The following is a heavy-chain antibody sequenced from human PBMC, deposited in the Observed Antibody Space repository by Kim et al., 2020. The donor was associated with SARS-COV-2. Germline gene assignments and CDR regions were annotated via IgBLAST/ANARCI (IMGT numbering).Heavy chain of an antibody. V-gene: IGHV3-30*04. J-gene: IGHJ4*02. CDR3: ARAGAAYCSGGTCEYPVGDY. CDR1: GFTFSSYA. CDR2: ISYDGNNK. D-gene: IGHD2-15*01. Sequence: GGSLRLSCAASGFTFSSYAMHWVRQAPGKGPEWVSVISYDGNNKYYIDSVKGRFTISRDDSKNTLYLQMSSLRAEDTAVYYCARAGAAYCSGGTCEYPVGDYWGQGTLVTVSS.